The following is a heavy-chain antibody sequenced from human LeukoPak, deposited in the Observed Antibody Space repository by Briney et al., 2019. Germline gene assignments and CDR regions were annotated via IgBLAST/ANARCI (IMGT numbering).Heavy chain of an antibody. J-gene: IGHJ6*02. CDR3: ARANTYSSGWYTGVQYYYGMDV. Sequence: ASVKVSCKASGYTFTSYDINWVRQATGQGLEWMGWMNPNSGNTGYAQKFQGRVTMTRNTPISTAYMELSSLRSEDTAVYYCARANTYSSGWYTGVQYYYGMDVWGQGTTVTVSS. CDR1: GYTFTSYD. CDR2: MNPNSGNT. V-gene: IGHV1-8*01. D-gene: IGHD6-19*01.